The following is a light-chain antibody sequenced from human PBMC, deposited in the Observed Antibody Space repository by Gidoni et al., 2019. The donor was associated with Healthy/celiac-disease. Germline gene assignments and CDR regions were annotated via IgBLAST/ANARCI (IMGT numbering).Light chain of an antibody. CDR3: QAWDSSTVV. CDR1: KLGDKY. Sequence: SSELTQPPSVSVSQGQTARITCSGDKLGDKYACWYQQKPGQSPVLVIYQDSKRPSGIPERFSGSNSGNTATLTISGTQAMDEADYYCQAWDSSTVVFGGGTKLTVL. J-gene: IGLJ2*01. CDR2: QDS. V-gene: IGLV3-1*01.